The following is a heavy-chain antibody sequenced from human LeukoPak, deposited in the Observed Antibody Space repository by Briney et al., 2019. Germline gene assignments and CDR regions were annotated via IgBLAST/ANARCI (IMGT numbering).Heavy chain of an antibody. D-gene: IGHD6-13*01. CDR3: ARGIRGWGTSWYGD. J-gene: IGHJ4*02. CDR2: IYYSGST. V-gene: IGHV4-39*07. Sequence: PSETLSLTCTVSGGSISSSSYYWGWIRQPPGKGLEWIGSIYYSGSTYYNPSLKSRVTMSVDTSKNQFSLKLSSVTAADTAVYYCARGIRGWGTSWYGDWGQGTLVTVSS. CDR1: GGSISSSSYY.